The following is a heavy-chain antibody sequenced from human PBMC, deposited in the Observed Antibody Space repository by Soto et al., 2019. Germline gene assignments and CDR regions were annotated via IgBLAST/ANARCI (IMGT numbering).Heavy chain of an antibody. D-gene: IGHD6-6*01. J-gene: IGHJ4*02. CDR1: GFTFSSYA. CDR3: ARDTEYSSSSSLLFDY. V-gene: IGHV3-30-3*01. Sequence: QSGGSLRLSCAASGFTFSSYAMHWVRQAPGKGLEWVAVISYDGSNKYYADSVKGRFTISRDNSKNTLYLQMNSLRAEDTAVYYCARDTEYSSSSSLLFDYWGQGTLVTVSS. CDR2: ISYDGSNK.